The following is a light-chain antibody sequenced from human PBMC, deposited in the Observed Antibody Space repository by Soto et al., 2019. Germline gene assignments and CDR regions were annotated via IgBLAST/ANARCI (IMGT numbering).Light chain of an antibody. CDR2: GNS. CDR3: QSYDSSLSRYV. CDR1: SSNIGAGYD. J-gene: IGLJ1*01. Sequence: VLTQPPSVSGAPGQRVTISCTGSSSNIGAGYDVHWYQQLPGTAPKLLIYGNSNRPSGVPDRFSGSKSGTSASLAITGLQAEDEADYYCQSYDSSLSRYVFGTGTKVTVL. V-gene: IGLV1-40*01.